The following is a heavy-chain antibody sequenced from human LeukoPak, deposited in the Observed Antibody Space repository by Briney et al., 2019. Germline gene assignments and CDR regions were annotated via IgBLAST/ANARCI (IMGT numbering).Heavy chain of an antibody. CDR2: IKYNARNT. CDR1: GFTFMNYG. J-gene: IGHJ4*02. Sequence: TAGTLSLSCGASGFTFMNYGMHWFPQAPGNGLESVANIKYNARNTFFADSVKGRFIISRDNSKNTLFLQMNSLRAEATAMYYCASLRFSAAYYADYWGQGTPVTVSS. CDR3: ASLRFSAAYYADY. V-gene: IGHV3-30*03. D-gene: IGHD1-26*01.